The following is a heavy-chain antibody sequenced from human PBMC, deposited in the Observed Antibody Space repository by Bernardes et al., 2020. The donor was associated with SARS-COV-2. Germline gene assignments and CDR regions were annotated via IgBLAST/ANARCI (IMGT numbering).Heavy chain of an antibody. CDR3: ARMIPSPPRSLMDV. CDR2: IWYDGRKD. J-gene: IGHJ6*02. Sequence: GGSLRLSCAASGFTFSNYGMHWVRQAPGKGPEWVALIWYDGRKDYYGDSVKGRFTISRDNSKNTVYLEMNSLRAEDTAVYYCARMIPSPPRSLMDVWGQGTTVTVS. D-gene: IGHD3-22*01. CDR1: GFTFSNYG. V-gene: IGHV3-33*01.